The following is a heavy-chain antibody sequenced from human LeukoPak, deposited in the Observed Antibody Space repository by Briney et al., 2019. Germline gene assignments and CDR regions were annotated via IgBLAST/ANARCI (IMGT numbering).Heavy chain of an antibody. Sequence: QPGGSLRLSCAASGFTFDDYAMHWVRQAPGKGLEWVSGISWNSGSIGYADSVKGRFTISRDNAKNSLYLQMNSLRAEDTALYYCAKDSTNYYYYGMDVWGQGTTVTVSS. CDR3: AKDSTNYYYYGMDV. D-gene: IGHD1-26*01. J-gene: IGHJ6*02. CDR2: ISWNSGSI. V-gene: IGHV3-9*01. CDR1: GFTFDDYA.